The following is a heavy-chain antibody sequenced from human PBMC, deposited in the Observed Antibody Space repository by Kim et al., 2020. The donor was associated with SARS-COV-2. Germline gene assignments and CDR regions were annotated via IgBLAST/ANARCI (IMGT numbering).Heavy chain of an antibody. V-gene: IGHV3-21*01. D-gene: IGHD3-10*01. Sequence: GGSLRLSCAASGFTFSSYSMNWVRQAPGKGLEWVSSISSSSSYIYYADSVKGRFTISRDNAKNSLYLQMNSLRAEDTAVYYCARVPGMPSFAFDIWGQGTMVTVSS. J-gene: IGHJ3*02. CDR3: ARVPGMPSFAFDI. CDR2: ISSSSSYI. CDR1: GFTFSSYS.